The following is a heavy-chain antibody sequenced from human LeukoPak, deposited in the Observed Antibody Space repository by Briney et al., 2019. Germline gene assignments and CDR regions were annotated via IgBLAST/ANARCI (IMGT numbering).Heavy chain of an antibody. D-gene: IGHD2-21*01. Sequence: SETLSLTCAVSGGSISVNIYSWSWIRQPPGGALEWIASFVHSSSTSYNPSLQSRATISGDTSKNQFSLNLNSVTAADTAVYYCVRGGGLPNCGGYCPPDTWGQGKMVTVSS. CDR3: VRGGGLPNCGGYCPPDT. J-gene: IGHJ3*02. CDR2: FVHSSST. V-gene: IGHV4-30-2*01. CDR1: GGSISVNIYS.